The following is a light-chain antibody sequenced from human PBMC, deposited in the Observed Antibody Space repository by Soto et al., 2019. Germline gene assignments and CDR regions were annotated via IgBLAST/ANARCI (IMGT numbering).Light chain of an antibody. CDR2: EVS. V-gene: IGLV2-14*01. J-gene: IGLJ1*01. CDR1: SSDVGSYNY. CDR3: SSYSSSSTV. Sequence: QSALTQPASVSGSPGQSITISCTGTSSDVGSYNYVSWYQQYPGKVPKLMIYEVSTRPSGVSSRFSGSKSGNTASLTISGLQAEVEADYYCSSYSSSSTVFGTGTKLTVL.